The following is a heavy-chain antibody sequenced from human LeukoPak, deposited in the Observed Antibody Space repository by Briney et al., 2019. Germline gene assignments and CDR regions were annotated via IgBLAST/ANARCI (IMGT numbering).Heavy chain of an antibody. Sequence: GESLKISCKGSGYSFTSYWIGWVRQMPGKGLEWMGIIYPGDSDTRYSPSFQGQVTISAVKSISTAYLQWSSLKASDTAMYYCARQTGGSPGPDAFDIWGQGTMVTVSS. D-gene: IGHD7-27*01. CDR2: IYPGDSDT. J-gene: IGHJ3*02. CDR1: GYSFTSYW. V-gene: IGHV5-51*01. CDR3: ARQTGGSPGPDAFDI.